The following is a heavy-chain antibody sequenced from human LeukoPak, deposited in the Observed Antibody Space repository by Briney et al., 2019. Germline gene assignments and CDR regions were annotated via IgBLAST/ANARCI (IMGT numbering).Heavy chain of an antibody. V-gene: IGHV1-69*05. CDR3: ARLSLIRYQGQLLAGRGFDP. J-gene: IGHJ5*02. Sequence: SVKVSCKASGGTFSSYAISWVRQAPGQGLEWMGGIIPIFGIANYAQKFQGRVTITTDESTSTAYMELSSLRSEDTAVYYCARLSLIRYQGQLLAGRGFDPWGQGTLVTVSS. CDR1: GGTFSSYA. D-gene: IGHD2-2*01. CDR2: IIPIFGIA.